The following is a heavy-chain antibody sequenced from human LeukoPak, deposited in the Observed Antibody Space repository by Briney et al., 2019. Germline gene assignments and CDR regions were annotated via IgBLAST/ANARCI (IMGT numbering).Heavy chain of an antibody. D-gene: IGHD1-1*01. Sequence: ASVKVSCKASGGTFSSYAISWVRQAPGQGLEWMGGIIPIFATTNYAQKFQGRVTITADESTSTAYMELSSLRSEDTAVYYCARQLERRYYYYMDVWGKGTTVTVSS. V-gene: IGHV1-69*13. J-gene: IGHJ6*03. CDR1: GGTFSSYA. CDR3: ARQLERRYYYYMDV. CDR2: IIPIFATT.